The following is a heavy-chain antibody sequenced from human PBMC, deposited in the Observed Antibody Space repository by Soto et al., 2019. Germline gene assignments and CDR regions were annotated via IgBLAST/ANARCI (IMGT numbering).Heavy chain of an antibody. CDR1: GFTFSSYG. CDR2: IWYDGSNK. CDR3: ARAERFYGGNYYYYYMDV. D-gene: IGHD2-15*01. J-gene: IGHJ6*03. V-gene: IGHV3-33*01. Sequence: GGSLRLSCAASGFTFSSYGMHWVRQAPGKGLEWVAVIWYDGSNKYYADSVKGRFTISRDNSKNTLYLQMNSLRAEDTAVYYCARAERFYGGNYYYYYMDVWGKGTTVTVSS.